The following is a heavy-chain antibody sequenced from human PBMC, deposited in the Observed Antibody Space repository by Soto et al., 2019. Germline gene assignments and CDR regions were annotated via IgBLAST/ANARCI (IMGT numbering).Heavy chain of an antibody. CDR2: IYPVDSDT. Sequence: GESLKISCKGSGYSFTSYWIGWVRQMPGKGLEWMGIIYPVDSDTRYSPSFQGQVTISADKSISTAYLQWSSLKASDTAMYYCARATYYYDSSGYTFAFDIWGQGTMVTVSS. V-gene: IGHV5-51*01. J-gene: IGHJ3*02. D-gene: IGHD3-22*01. CDR1: GYSFTSYW. CDR3: ARATYYYDSSGYTFAFDI.